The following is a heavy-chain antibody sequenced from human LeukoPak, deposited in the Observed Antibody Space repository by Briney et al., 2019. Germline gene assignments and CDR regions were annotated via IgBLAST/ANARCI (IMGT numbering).Heavy chain of an antibody. J-gene: IGHJ4*02. CDR3: ARLLAPTDY. D-gene: IGHD3-10*01. V-gene: IGHV4-34*01. CDR2: INHSGST. Sequence: SETLSLTCAVYGGSFSGYYWSWIRQPPGKGLEWIGEINHSGSTNYNPSLKSRVTISADTSKNQFSLKLSSVTAADTAVYYCARLLAPTDYWGQGTLVTVSS. CDR1: GGSFSGYY.